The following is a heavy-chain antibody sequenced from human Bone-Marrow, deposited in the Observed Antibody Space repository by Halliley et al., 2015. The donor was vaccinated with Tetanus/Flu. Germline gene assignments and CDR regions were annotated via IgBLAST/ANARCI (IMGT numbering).Heavy chain of an antibody. D-gene: IGHD7-27*01. CDR3: ARDLVGINWFDP. Sequence: WVSSISSSSSDTPYADSVKGRFTISRDNAKNSLYLEMNSRRVDDTAVYYCARDLVGINWFDPWGQGTLVTVSS. CDR2: ISSSSSDT. V-gene: IGHV3-21*01. J-gene: IGHJ5*02.